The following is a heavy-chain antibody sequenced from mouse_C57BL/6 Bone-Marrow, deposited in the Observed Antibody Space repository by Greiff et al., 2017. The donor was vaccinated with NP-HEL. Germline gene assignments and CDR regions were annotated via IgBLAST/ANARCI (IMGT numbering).Heavy chain of an antibody. CDR2: ISYSGST. CDR3: ARRRFYYGSSKDYFDY. D-gene: IGHD1-1*01. CDR1: GYSITSDY. J-gene: IGHJ2*01. Sequence: DVKLQESGPGLAKPSQTLSLTCSVTGYSITSDYWNWIRKFPGNKLEYMGYISYSGSTYYNPSLKSRISITRDTSKNQYYLQLNSVTTEDTATYYCARRRFYYGSSKDYFDYWGQGTTLTVSS. V-gene: IGHV3-8*01.